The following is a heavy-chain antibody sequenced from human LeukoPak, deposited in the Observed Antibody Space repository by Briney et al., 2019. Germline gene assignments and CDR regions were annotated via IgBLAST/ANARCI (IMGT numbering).Heavy chain of an antibody. J-gene: IGHJ3*02. CDR1: GFTVSSNY. Sequence: GGSLRLSCAASGFTVSSNYMSWVRQDPGKGLEWVSVIYSGGSTYYADSVKGRFTISRDNSKNTLYLQMNSLRAEDTAVYYCARDNRITSDAFDIWGQGTMVTVSS. CDR2: IYSGGST. CDR3: ARDNRITSDAFDI. D-gene: IGHD2/OR15-2a*01. V-gene: IGHV3-53*01.